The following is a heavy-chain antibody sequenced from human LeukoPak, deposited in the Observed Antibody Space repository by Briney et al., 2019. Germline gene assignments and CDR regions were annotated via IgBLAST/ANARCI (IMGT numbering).Heavy chain of an antibody. V-gene: IGHV3-13*01. CDR2: IGIRGDT. Sequence: GGSLRLSCAASGFTFIDYDMHWVRQAIGKGLEWVSAIGIRGDTHYSGSVKGRFTISRENAESSLYLQMNSLRAEDTAVYYCARGGIQVSGIDEFDYWGQGTLVTVSS. CDR1: GFTFIDYD. CDR3: ARGGIQVSGIDEFDY. J-gene: IGHJ4*02. D-gene: IGHD6-19*01.